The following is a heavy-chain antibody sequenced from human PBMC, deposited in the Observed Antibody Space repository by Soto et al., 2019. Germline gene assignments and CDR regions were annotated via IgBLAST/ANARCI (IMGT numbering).Heavy chain of an antibody. D-gene: IGHD6-13*01. CDR1: GFTFSSYW. Sequence: GGSLRLSCVASGFTFSSYWMHWVRQAPGKGPLWVSRIKSDGSGTYYADSVQGRLTISRDNAKNTLYLQMNSLRAEDTALYYCAKDAAAAATGYYGMDVWGQGTTVTVSS. CDR2: IKSDGSGT. V-gene: IGHV3-74*01. CDR3: AKDAAAAATGYYGMDV. J-gene: IGHJ6*02.